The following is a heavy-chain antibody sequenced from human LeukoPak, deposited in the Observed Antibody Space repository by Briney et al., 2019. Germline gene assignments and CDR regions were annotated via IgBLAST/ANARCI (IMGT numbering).Heavy chain of an antibody. J-gene: IGHJ5*02. CDR3: ARNPQFGGTFDP. V-gene: IGHV1-8*01. Sequence: ASVKVSCKASGYTFTGYDINWVRQATGQGLEWLGWKNPNSGNTGYAQKFQGRVTMTRNISVSTAYMELSSLTSEDAAVYYCARNPQFGGTFDPWGQGTLVTVSP. CDR1: GYTFTGYD. CDR2: KNPNSGNT. D-gene: IGHD3-16*01.